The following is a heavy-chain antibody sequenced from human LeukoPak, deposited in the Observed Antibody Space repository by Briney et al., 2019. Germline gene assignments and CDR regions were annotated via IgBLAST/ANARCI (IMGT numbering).Heavy chain of an antibody. V-gene: IGHV4-59*01. CDR1: GGSISSYY. J-gene: IGHJ6*02. CDR2: IYYSGST. D-gene: IGHD6-19*01. CDR3: AREFGYSSGPYYYYGMDV. Sequence: PSETLSLTCTVSGGSISSYYWSWIRQPPGKGLEWIGYIYYSGSTNYNPSLKSRVTISVDTSKNQFSLKLSSVTAADTAVYYCAREFGYSSGPYYYYGMDVWGQGTTVTVSS.